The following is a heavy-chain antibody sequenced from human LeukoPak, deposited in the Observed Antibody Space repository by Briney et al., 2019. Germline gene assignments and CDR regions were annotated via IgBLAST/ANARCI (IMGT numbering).Heavy chain of an antibody. Sequence: GGSLRLSCAASEFTFSSYGMSWVRQAPGKGLEWVSGISSRGGSTYFADSVKGRFTISRDNSKNTLYVQMNSLRAEDTAVYYCAKEGYSGSQFDYWGQGTLVTVSS. J-gene: IGHJ4*02. CDR1: EFTFSSYG. V-gene: IGHV3-23*01. CDR3: AKEGYSGSQFDY. D-gene: IGHD1-26*01. CDR2: ISSRGGST.